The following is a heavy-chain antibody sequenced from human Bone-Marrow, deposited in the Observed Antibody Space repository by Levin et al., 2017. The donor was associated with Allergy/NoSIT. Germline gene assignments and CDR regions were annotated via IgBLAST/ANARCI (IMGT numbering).Heavy chain of an antibody. CDR1: GVTFNSFW. J-gene: IGHJ6*02. Sequence: GGSLRLSCVASGVTFNSFWMSWVRQAPGKGLEWVANMNQDGNEKNYVDSVKGRFTISRDNAKNSLFLQMNSLRAEATAVYYCARDLQWFGEWYGMDVWGQGTTVTVSS. CDR2: MNQDGNEK. CDR3: ARDLQWFGEWYGMDV. V-gene: IGHV3-7*01. D-gene: IGHD3-10*01.